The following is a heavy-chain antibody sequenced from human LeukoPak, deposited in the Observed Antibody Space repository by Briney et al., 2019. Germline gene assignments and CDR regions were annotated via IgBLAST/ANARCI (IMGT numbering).Heavy chain of an antibody. CDR1: GFPFRSYT. V-gene: IGHV3-21*01. CDR2: ISDDSKYI. J-gene: IGHJ4*02. D-gene: IGHD4-23*01. Sequence: GGSLRLSCAASGFPFRSYTMNWVGQAPGKGLEWVSAISDDSKYIYYADSVKGRFTISRENAWNSLYLQMNSLTAADTAVYYCARVWETTVTTPDDYWGQGTLVTVSS. CDR3: ARVWETTVTTPDDY.